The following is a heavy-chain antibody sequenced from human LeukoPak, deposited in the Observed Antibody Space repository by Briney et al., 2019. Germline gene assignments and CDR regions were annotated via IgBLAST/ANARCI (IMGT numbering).Heavy chain of an antibody. CDR3: ARHPWGIKVADY. D-gene: IGHD3-16*01. CDR2: IYPGDSET. Sequence: PGASLQISCKGSGSIFTSNWIGWVRQLPGKGLEWMGIIYPGDSETTYSPSFQGQVTISADKSITTAYLQWDSLKASDTAMYYCARHPWGIKVADYWGQGTLVTVSS. J-gene: IGHJ4*02. V-gene: IGHV5-51*01. CDR1: GSIFTSNW.